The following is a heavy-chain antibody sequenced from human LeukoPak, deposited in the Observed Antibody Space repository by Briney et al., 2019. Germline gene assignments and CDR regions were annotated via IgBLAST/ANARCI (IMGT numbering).Heavy chain of an antibody. Sequence: ASVKVSCKASGYTFAVYFMHWVRQAPGQGLEWMGWINPNGGRINYAQKFQGRVTMTRDTSISTAYMELSRLRSDDSAVYYCARDQRLVAGTFYFDYWGQGTLVTVSS. CDR2: INPNGGRI. J-gene: IGHJ4*02. CDR1: GYTFAVYF. V-gene: IGHV1-2*02. D-gene: IGHD6-19*01. CDR3: ARDQRLVAGTFYFDY.